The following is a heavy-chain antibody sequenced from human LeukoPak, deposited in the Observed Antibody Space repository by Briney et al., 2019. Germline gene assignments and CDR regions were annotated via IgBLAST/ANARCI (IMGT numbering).Heavy chain of an antibody. Sequence: SETLSLTCTVSGGSISSSSYYWGWIRQPPGKGLEWIGSIYYSGSTYYNPSLKSRVTISVDTSKNQFSLKLSSVTAADTAVYYCARDLGYSGYEGSDYWGQGTLVTVSS. CDR3: ARDLGYSGYEGSDY. CDR1: GGSISSSSYY. CDR2: IYYSGST. J-gene: IGHJ4*02. V-gene: IGHV4-39*07. D-gene: IGHD5-12*01.